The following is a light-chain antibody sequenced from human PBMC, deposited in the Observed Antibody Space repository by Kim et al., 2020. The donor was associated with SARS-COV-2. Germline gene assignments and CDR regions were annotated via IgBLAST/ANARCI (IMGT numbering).Light chain of an antibody. CDR2: AAS. CDR3: QQSYSTPFT. CDR1: QSISSY. V-gene: IGKV1-39*01. Sequence: DIQMTQSPSSLSASVGDRVTLTCRASQSISSYLNWYQQKPGKAPELLIYAASSLQSGVPSRFSGSGSGTDFTLTISSLQPEDFATYYCQQSYSTPFTFGQGTKLEI. J-gene: IGKJ2*01.